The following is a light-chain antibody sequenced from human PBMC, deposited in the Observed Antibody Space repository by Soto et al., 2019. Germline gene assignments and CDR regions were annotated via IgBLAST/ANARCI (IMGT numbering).Light chain of an antibody. Sequence: QSVLTQPPSVSGAPGQRVTISCTGSSSNIGAGYDVHWYQQLPGTAPKLLMYGNSNRPSGVPDRFSGSKSGTSASPAITGLQAEDEADYYCQSYDSSLSASVFGGGTKLTVL. J-gene: IGLJ2*01. V-gene: IGLV1-40*01. CDR2: GNS. CDR3: QSYDSSLSASV. CDR1: SSNIGAGYD.